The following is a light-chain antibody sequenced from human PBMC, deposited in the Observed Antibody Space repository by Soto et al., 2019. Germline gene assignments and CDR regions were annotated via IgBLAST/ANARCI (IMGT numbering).Light chain of an antibody. Sequence: SVLPQPASASGSPGLAITISCTGTSSDVGGYTYVSWYQQHPGKAPKFIIYDVSNRPSGVSNRFSGSKSGNTASLTISGLQAEDEADYYCSSYTTSNTRQIVFGTGTKVTVL. CDR2: DVS. J-gene: IGLJ1*01. CDR1: SSDVGGYTY. CDR3: SSYTTSNTRQIV. V-gene: IGLV2-14*01.